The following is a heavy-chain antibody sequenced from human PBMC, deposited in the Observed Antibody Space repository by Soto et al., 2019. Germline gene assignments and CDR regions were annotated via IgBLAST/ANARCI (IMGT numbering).Heavy chain of an antibody. CDR1: GYTFTNYG. Sequence: QVQLVQSGAEVKKPGASVTVSCKASGYTFTNYGINWVRQAPGQGLEWMGWISAYSGHTNYAQKLQDILTITTDRSTSAEYMALSSLKSDDTAVYSCARRRHLASNVAVYHWGQ. J-gene: IGHJ1*01. CDR2: ISAYSGHT. CDR3: ARRRHLASNVAVYH. D-gene: IGHD2-8*01. V-gene: IGHV1-18*01.